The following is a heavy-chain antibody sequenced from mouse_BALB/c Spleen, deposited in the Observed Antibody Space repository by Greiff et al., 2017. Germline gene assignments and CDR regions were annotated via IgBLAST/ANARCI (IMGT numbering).Heavy chain of an antibody. CDR1: GFTFSDYY. V-gene: IGHV5-4*02. D-gene: IGHD2-14*01. CDR3: ARGNRYDGAMDY. J-gene: IGHJ4*01. CDR2: ISDGGSYT. Sequence: EVKLQESGGGLVKPGGSLKLSCAASGFTFSDYYMYWVRQTPEKRLEWVATISDGGSYTYYPDSVKGRFTISRDNAKNNLYLQMSSLKSEDTAMYYCARGNRYDGAMDYWGQGTSVTVSS.